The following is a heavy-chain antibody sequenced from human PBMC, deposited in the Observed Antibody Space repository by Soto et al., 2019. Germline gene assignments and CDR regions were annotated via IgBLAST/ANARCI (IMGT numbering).Heavy chain of an antibody. CDR2: IDYSGRT. Sequence: SETLSLTCSVSGYLISSGYYWGWIRQTPGKGLEWLGSIDYSGRTYYNPSLKSRVSTSVDLSKNQFSLNLRSVTAADTAVYFCARELSSGYDSYYFDYWGQGTLVTVSS. D-gene: IGHD3-22*01. CDR3: ARELSSGYDSYYFDY. J-gene: IGHJ4*02. V-gene: IGHV4-38-2*02. CDR1: GYLISSGYY.